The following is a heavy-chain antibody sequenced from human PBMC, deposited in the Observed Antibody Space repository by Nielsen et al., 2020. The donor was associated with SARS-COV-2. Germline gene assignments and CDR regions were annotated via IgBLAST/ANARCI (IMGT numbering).Heavy chain of an antibody. CDR2: IGTTGDKT. CDR1: GFSFSSYA. J-gene: IGHJ4*02. D-gene: IGHD1-26*01. V-gene: IGHV3-23*01. CDR3: AKISGSQRHYFDF. Sequence: GRSLKISCAASGFSFSSYAMTWVRQAPGKGLEWVSSIGTTGDKTFYADSVKGRFTISRDNSKNTLYLQLNSLRAEDTAVFYCAKISGSQRHYFDFWGQGALVTVSS.